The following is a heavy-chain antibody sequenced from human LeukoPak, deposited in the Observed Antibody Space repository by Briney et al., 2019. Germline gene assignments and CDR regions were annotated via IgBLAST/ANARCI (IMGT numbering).Heavy chain of an antibody. CDR1: GYSISSGYY. CDR2: IYHSRSP. CDR3: AGGWFGEALDY. D-gene: IGHD3-10*01. J-gene: IGHJ4*02. V-gene: IGHV4-38-2*02. Sequence: SETLSLTCTVSGYSISSGYYWGWIRQPPGKGLEWIGSIYHSRSPYYNPSLKSRVTISIDTSKNHFSLKLSSVTAADTAVYYCAGGWFGEALDYWGQGTLVTVSS.